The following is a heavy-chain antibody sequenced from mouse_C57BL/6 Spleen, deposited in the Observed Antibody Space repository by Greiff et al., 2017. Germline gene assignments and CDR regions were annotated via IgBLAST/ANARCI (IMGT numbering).Heavy chain of an antibody. V-gene: IGHV5-9-1*02. CDR2: ISSGGDYI. J-gene: IGHJ1*03. CDR3: TRDNRNWYFDV. D-gene: IGHD1-3*01. CDR1: GFTFSSYA. Sequence: EVKVVESGEGLVKPGGSLKLSCAASGFTFSSYAMSWVRQTPEKRLEWVAYISSGGDYIYYADTVKGRFTISRDNARNTLYLQMSSLKSEDTAMYYCTRDNRNWYFDVWGTGTTVTVSS.